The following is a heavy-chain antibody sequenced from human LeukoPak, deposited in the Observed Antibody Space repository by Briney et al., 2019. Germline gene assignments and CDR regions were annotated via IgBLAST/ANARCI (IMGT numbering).Heavy chain of an antibody. V-gene: IGHV4-39*01. CDR1: GGSISSGSYY. J-gene: IGHJ5*02. CDR3: ARLPGIAVAGKGLPDS. Sequence: ASETLSLTCTVSGGSISSGSYYWGWIRQPPGKGLAWIGSIYYSGSTYYNPSLKSRVTISGDTSKNQFSLKLNSVTAADTAVYYCARLPGIAVAGKGLPDSWGQGTLVSVSS. D-gene: IGHD6-19*01. CDR2: IYYSGST.